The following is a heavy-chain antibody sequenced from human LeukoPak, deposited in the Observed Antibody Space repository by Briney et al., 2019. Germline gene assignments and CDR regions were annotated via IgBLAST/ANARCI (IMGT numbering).Heavy chain of an antibody. CDR1: GFTFSDYY. Sequence: PGGSLRLSCAASGFTFSDYYMSWIRQAPGKGLEWVSYISSSGSTIYYADSVKGRFTTSRDNAKNSLYLQMNSLRAEDTAVYYCATGYCSSISCYTFDYWGQGTLVTVSS. CDR2: ISSSGSTI. CDR3: ATGYCSSISCYTFDY. D-gene: IGHD2-2*02. V-gene: IGHV3-11*01. J-gene: IGHJ4*02.